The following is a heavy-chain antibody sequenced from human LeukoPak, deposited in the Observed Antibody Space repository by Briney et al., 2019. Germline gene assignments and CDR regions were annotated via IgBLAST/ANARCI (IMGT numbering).Heavy chain of an antibody. CDR3: ARHVAPTGALNWFDP. D-gene: IGHD1-14*01. V-gene: IGHV4-39*01. CDR1: GGSISSSSYY. Sequence: PSETLSLTCTVSGGSISSSSYYWGWIRQPPGKGLEWIGSIYYSGSTYYNPSLKSRVTISVDTSKNQFSLKLSSVTAADTAVYYCARHVAPTGALNWFDPWGQGTLVTVSS. J-gene: IGHJ5*02. CDR2: IYYSGST.